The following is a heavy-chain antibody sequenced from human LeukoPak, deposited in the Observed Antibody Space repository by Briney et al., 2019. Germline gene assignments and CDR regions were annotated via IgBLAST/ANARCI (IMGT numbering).Heavy chain of an antibody. V-gene: IGHV4-4*07. CDR3: ARGPTYYYDSSVGYYYFDY. Sequence: SETLSLTCTVSGGSISSYYWSWIRQPAGKGLEWIGRIYTSGSTNYNPSLKSRVTMSVDTSKNQFSLKLSSVTAADTAVYYCARGPTYYYDSSVGYYYFDYWGQGTLVTVSS. J-gene: IGHJ4*02. D-gene: IGHD3-22*01. CDR2: IYTSGST. CDR1: GGSISSYY.